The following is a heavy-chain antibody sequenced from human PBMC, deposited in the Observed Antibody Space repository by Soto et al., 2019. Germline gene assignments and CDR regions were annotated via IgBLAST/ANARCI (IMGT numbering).Heavy chain of an antibody. V-gene: IGHV4-59*12. J-gene: IGHJ5*02. Sequence: PSETLSLTCTVSGGSISNYYWSWIRQPPGKGLEWIGYINHSGSTNYNPSLKSRVTISVDTSKNQFSLKPSSVTAADTAVYYCASRVGATTRYNWFDPWGQGTLVTVSS. CDR2: INHSGST. CDR3: ASRVGATTRYNWFDP. CDR1: GGSISNYY. D-gene: IGHD1-26*01.